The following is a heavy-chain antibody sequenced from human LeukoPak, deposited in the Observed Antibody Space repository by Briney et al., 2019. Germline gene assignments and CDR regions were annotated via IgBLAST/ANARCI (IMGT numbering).Heavy chain of an antibody. J-gene: IGHJ4*02. V-gene: IGHV4-34*01. D-gene: IGHD1-1*01. Sequence: SETLSLTCAVYGGSFSGYYWSRIRQPPGKGLEWIGEINHSGSTNYNPSLKSRATISVDTSKHQFHLKLSSVTAADTAGYYCTVAARPTNNWGQGTLCTVSS. CDR1: GGSFSGYY. CDR3: TVAARPTNN. CDR2: INHSGST.